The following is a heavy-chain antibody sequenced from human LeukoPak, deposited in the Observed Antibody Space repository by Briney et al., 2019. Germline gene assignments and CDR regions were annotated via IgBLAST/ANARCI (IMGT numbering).Heavy chain of an antibody. Sequence: PGGSLRLSCAAPGFTFDDYTMHWVRQAPGKGLEWVSLISWDGGSTYYADSVKGRFTISRDNSKNSLYLQMNSLRTEDTALYYCAKGRLSGAVVLDYWGQGTLVTVSS. CDR1: GFTFDDYT. CDR2: ISWDGGST. V-gene: IGHV3-43*01. D-gene: IGHD6-19*01. CDR3: AKGRLSGAVVLDY. J-gene: IGHJ4*02.